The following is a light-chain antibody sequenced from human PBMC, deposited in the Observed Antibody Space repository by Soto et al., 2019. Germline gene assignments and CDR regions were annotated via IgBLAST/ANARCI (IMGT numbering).Light chain of an antibody. CDR2: RNN. CDR1: SSNIGSNY. CDR3: AAWDDSLSGVV. J-gene: IGLJ2*01. Sequence: QSVLTQPPSASGTPGQRVTISCSGSSSNIGSNYVYWYQQLPGTAPKLLIYRNNQRPSGVPDRFSGSKSGTSASLAISGLRSEDEDDYYCAAWDDSLSGVVFGRGTKLTVL. V-gene: IGLV1-47*01.